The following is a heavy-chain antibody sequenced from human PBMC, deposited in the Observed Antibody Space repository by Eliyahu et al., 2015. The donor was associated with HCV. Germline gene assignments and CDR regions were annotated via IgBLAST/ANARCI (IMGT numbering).Heavy chain of an antibody. CDR2: IIGSGYWT. V-gene: IGHV3-23*01. J-gene: IGHJ4*02. D-gene: IGHD2-2*01. Sequence: DVQLSESGGAVVQPGGSLRLXCAASGFXFRDFAMSWVRQAPGRGXEWISTIIGSGYWTYYADSVKGRFTISRDNSKNTLFLDMNSLRAEDTAVYYCAKNEGYCLNATCYAIDHWGQGTLVTVSS. CDR1: GFXFRDFA. CDR3: AKNEGYCLNATCYAIDH.